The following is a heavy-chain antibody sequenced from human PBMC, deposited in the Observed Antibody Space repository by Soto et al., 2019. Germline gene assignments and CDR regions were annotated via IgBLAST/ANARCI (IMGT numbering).Heavy chain of an antibody. V-gene: IGHV1-18*01. J-gene: IGHJ6*02. D-gene: IGHD4-17*01. CDR3: ASLGDHYYYYGMDV. Sequence: GASVKVSCKASGYTFTSYGISWVRQAPGQGREWMGWISAYNGNTNYAQKLQGRVTMTTDTSTSTAYMELRSLSSDDTAVYYCASLGDHYYYYGMDVWGQGTTVTVSS. CDR2: ISAYNGNT. CDR1: GYTFTSYG.